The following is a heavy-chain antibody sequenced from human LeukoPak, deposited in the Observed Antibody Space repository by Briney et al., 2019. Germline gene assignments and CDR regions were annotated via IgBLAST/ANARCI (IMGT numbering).Heavy chain of an antibody. J-gene: IGHJ4*02. V-gene: IGHV4-39*01. D-gene: IGHD6-13*01. CDR1: GGSISSNTYY. CDR3: ARQPSSSWYYFDY. Sequence: SETLSLTCTVSGGSISSNTYYWGWIRQPPGKGLEWIGSIYYSGSTYYNPSLKSRVTISVDTSKNQFSLKLSSVTATDTAVYYCARQPSSSWYYFDYWGQGTLVTVSS. CDR2: IYYSGST.